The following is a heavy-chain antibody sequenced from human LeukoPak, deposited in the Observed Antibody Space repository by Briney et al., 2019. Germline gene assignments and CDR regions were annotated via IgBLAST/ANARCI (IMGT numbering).Heavy chain of an antibody. D-gene: IGHD2-15*01. CDR3: STRVVAAPSDY. Sequence: ASVKVSCKASGYSFTGYYMHWVRQAPGQGLEWMGRINPNSGGTNYEQKFQGRVTMTRDTSISTVYMEVSRLRSDDTAVYYCSTRVVAAPSDYWGQGTLVTVSS. J-gene: IGHJ4*02. CDR1: GYSFTGYY. V-gene: IGHV1-2*06. CDR2: INPNSGGT.